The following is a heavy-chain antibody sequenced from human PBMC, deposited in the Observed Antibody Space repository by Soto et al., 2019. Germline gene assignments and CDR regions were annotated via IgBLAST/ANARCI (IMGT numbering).Heavy chain of an antibody. CDR3: ARNTVTTPNDAFDI. Sequence: ASVKVSCKASGYTFTSYDINWVRQATGQGLEWMGWMNPNSGNTGYAQKFQGRVTMTRNTSISTAYMELSSLRSEDTAVYYCARNTVTTPNDAFDIWGQGTMVTVSS. D-gene: IGHD4-17*01. CDR2: MNPNSGNT. CDR1: GYTFTSYD. V-gene: IGHV1-8*01. J-gene: IGHJ3*02.